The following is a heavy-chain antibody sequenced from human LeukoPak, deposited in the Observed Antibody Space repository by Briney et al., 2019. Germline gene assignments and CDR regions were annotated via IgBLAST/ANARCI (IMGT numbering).Heavy chain of an antibody. V-gene: IGHV1-8*01. J-gene: IGHJ6*02. CDR3: ARELPAGHDFWRGHYYYGMDV. CDR1: GYSFTSYD. D-gene: IGHD3-3*01. CDR2: MNPNSGNT. Sequence: ASVKVSCKCSGYSFTSYDINWVRQATGQGLEWMGWMNPNSGNTGYAQKFQGRVTMTRNTSISTDYMELSSLRSDDTAVYYSARELPAGHDFWRGHYYYGMDVWGQGTPVTVSS.